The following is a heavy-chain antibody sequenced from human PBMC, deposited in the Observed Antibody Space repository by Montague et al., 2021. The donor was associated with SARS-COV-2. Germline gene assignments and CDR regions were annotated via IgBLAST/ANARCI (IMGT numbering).Heavy chain of an antibody. CDR2: IYYSGTT. CDR3: AREDAGDWYFEL. Sequence: SETLSLTCTVSGGSISSSSYYWGWIRQPPGKGPEWIGSIYYSGTTXYNPSVRSRVTMSVDTSKNQFSLRLSPVTAADTAVFYCAREDAGDWYFELWGRGTLVTVSS. D-gene: IGHD1-1*01. J-gene: IGHJ2*01. CDR1: GGSISSSSYY. V-gene: IGHV4-39*02.